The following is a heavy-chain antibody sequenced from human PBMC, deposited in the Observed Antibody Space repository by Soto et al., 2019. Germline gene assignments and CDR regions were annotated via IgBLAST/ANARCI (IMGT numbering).Heavy chain of an antibody. V-gene: IGHV4-30-4*01. CDR3: ARLYLSGQRDSRAWARNGLDP. CDR2: ISYSGNT. D-gene: IGHD3-22*01. J-gene: IGHJ5*02. CDR1: GGSISNDNYY. Sequence: SETLSLTCTVSGGSISNDNYYRNWIHQPPGKGLELIGYISYSGNTYYNPSLQSRLSISLDTSKIHFSLKLSSVTAADTAVYYCARLYLSGQRDSRAWARNGLDPWGQGTLVTVSS.